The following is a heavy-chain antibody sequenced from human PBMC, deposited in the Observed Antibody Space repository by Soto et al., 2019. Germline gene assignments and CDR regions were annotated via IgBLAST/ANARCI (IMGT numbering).Heavy chain of an antibody. CDR3: ARAVEMATISFDP. V-gene: IGHV4-59*01. D-gene: IGHD5-12*01. J-gene: IGHJ5*02. CDR2: IYYSGST. CDR1: GGSISSYY. Sequence: SETLSLTCTVSGGSISSYYWSWIRQPPGKGLEWVGYIYYSGSTNYNPSLKSRVTISVDTSKNQFSLKLSSVTAADPAVYYCARAVEMATISFDPWGQGTLVTVSS.